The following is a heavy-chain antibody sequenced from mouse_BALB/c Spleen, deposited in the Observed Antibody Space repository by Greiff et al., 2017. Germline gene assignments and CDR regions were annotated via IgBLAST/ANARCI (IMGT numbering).Heavy chain of an antibody. CDR3: ARRQSFYDGRIYAMDY. D-gene: IGHD2-12*01. CDR1: GFTFSSYA. V-gene: IGHV5-9-4*01. CDR2: ISSGGSYT. Sequence: EVNVVESGGGLVKPGGSLKLSCAASGFTFSSYAMSWVRQSPEKRLEWVAEISSGGSYTYYPDTVTGRFTISRDNAKNTLYLEMSSLRSEDTAMYYCARRQSFYDGRIYAMDYWGQGTSVTVSA. J-gene: IGHJ4*01.